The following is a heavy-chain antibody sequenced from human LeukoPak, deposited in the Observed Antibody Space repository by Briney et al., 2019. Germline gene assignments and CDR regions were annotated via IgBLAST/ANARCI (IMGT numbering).Heavy chain of an antibody. D-gene: IGHD3-9*01. CDR3: VRGSPVFEYYFDY. J-gene: IGHJ4*02. CDR2: IYYSGST. V-gene: IGHV4-59*11. CDR1: GGSIGSHY. Sequence: SETLSLTCTVSGGSIGSHYWSWIRQPPGKGLECIGYIYYSGSTNYNPSLKSRVTISVDTSKNQFSLKLSSVTAADTAVYYCVRGSPVFEYYFDYWGQGTLVTVSS.